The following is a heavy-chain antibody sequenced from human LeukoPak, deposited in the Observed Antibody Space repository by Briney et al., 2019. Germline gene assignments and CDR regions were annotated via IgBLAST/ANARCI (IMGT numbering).Heavy chain of an antibody. CDR3: ARAFGLTDY. CDR1: GFSFSSYA. J-gene: IGHJ4*02. V-gene: IGHV3-23*01. D-gene: IGHD3/OR15-3a*01. CDR2: ISGGGDFT. Sequence: PGGSLRLSCAASGFSFSSYAMTWVRRAPGKGLEWVSGISGGGDFTYYVDSVKGRFTISRDNAKNSLYLQMNSLRDEDTAVYYCARAFGLTDYWGQGTLVTVSS.